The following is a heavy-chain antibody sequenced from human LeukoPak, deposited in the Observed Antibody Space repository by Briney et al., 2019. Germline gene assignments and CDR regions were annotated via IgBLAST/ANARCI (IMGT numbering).Heavy chain of an antibody. CDR1: GGSISRYY. CDR2: IYISGST. Sequence: AETLSLTCTVSGGSISRYYGSWIRQPAGKGREWIGRIYISGSTNYNPSLKSRVTMGVDMSKNQFSLKLSSMTAADTAVYYCARGGSTWYREYMAVWGKGPTVTISS. J-gene: IGHJ6*03. D-gene: IGHD6-13*01. V-gene: IGHV4-4*07. CDR3: ARGGSTWYREYMAV.